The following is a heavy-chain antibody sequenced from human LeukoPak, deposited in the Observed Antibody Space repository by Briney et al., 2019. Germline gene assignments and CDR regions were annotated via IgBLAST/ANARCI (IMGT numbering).Heavy chain of an antibody. J-gene: IGHJ3*02. CDR1: GFTFDDYA. D-gene: IGHD3-10*01. Sequence: GGSLRLSCAASGFTFDDYAMHWVRQAPGRGLEWVSGISWNRDNIDYADSVKGRFTISRDNAKNSLYLQMNSLRPEDTALYYCAKDLGYGDSYDAFDIWGLGTMVTVSS. CDR3: AKDLGYGDSYDAFDI. CDR2: ISWNRDNI. V-gene: IGHV3-9*01.